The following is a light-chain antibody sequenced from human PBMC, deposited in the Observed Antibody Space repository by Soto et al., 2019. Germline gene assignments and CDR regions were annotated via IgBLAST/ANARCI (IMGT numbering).Light chain of an antibody. CDR1: SSDVGGYHY. CDR3: SSYAGSNYVV. CDR2: EVS. Sequence: QSVLTQPPSASGSPGQSVTISCTGTSSDVGGYHYVSWYQQHPGKAPKLMIYEVSKRPSGVPDRISGSKSGNTASLTVSGLQAEDEADYYCSSYAGSNYVVFCGGTKVT. J-gene: IGLJ2*01. V-gene: IGLV2-8*01.